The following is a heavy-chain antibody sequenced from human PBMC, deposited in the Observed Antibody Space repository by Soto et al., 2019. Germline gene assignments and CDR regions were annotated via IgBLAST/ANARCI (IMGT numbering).Heavy chain of an antibody. J-gene: IGHJ4*02. D-gene: IGHD5-12*01. CDR3: AKDLGRGYSGYDYRPPGGTDY. CDR1: GFTFSSYG. CDR2: ISYDGSNK. Sequence: GGSLRLSCAASGFTFSSYGMHWVRQAPGKGLEWVAVISYDGSNKYYADSVKGRFTISRDNSKNTLYLQMNSLRAEDTAVYYCAKDLGRGYSGYDYRPPGGTDYWGQGTLVTVSS. V-gene: IGHV3-30*18.